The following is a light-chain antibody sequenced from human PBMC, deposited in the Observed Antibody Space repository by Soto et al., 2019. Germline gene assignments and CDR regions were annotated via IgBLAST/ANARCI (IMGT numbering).Light chain of an antibody. V-gene: IGLV2-8*01. CDR3: SSFGVSNNV. J-gene: IGLJ1*01. CDR2: DVT. Sequence: QSALTQPPSASGSPGQSVTISCTGTSGDVGGYDYVSWYQQHPGKAPKLMIYDVTKRPSGVPDRFSGSKSGNTASLTVSGLQGEDEADYYCSSFGVSNNVFGTGTKLTVL. CDR1: SGDVGGYDY.